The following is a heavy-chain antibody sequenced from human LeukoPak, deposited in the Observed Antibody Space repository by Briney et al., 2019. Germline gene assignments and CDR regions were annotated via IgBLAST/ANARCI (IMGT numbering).Heavy chain of an antibody. V-gene: IGHV4-34*01. D-gene: IGHD4-11*01. Sequence: SETLSLTCAVYGGSFSGYYWSWIRQPPGKGLEWIGEINHSGSTNYNPSLKSRVTISVDRSKNQFSLKLSSVTAADTAVYYCARAQYSNYVHDHWGQGTLVTVSS. CDR2: INHSGST. CDR3: ARAQYSNYVHDH. CDR1: GGSFSGYY. J-gene: IGHJ4*02.